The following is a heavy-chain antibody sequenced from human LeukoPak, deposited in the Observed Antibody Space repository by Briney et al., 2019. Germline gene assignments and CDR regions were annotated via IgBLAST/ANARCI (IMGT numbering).Heavy chain of an antibody. CDR3: ARLLVGAPDY. V-gene: IGHV4-59*08. J-gene: IGHJ4*02. CDR2: IYYSGST. Sequence: LRLSCAVSGGSISSYYWSWIRQPPGKGLQWIGYIYYSGSTNYNPSLKSRVTISVDTSKNQFSLKLTSVTAADTAVYYCARLLVGAPDYWGQGTLVTVSS. CDR1: GGSISSYY.